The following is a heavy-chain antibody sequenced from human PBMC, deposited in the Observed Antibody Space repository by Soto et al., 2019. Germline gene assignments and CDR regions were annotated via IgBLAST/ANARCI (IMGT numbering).Heavy chain of an antibody. V-gene: IGHV1-18*01. Sequence: QVQLVQSGAEVKKPGASVKVSCKTSGYTFTSYHISWVRQAPGQGLEWMGWISAYNTNTNYAQKFQGRVTMTTDTLPNTANMELRSLRSDDTAVYYGAKDTPPTEYWGQRTPVTVSS. CDR3: AKDTPPTEY. CDR1: GYTFTSYH. J-gene: IGHJ4*02. CDR2: ISAYNTNT.